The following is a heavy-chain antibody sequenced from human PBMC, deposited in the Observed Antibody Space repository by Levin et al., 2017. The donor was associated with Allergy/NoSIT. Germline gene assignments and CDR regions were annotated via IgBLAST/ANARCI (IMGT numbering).Heavy chain of an antibody. CDR3: ARGWSSYYYFDY. CDR2: IYSGGST. D-gene: IGHD5-18*01. Sequence: GGSLRLSCAASGFTISSNYMSWVRQAPGKGLEWVSVIYSGGSTYYADSVKGRFTISRDNSKNTLYLQMNSLRAEDTAVYYCARGWSSYYYFDYWGQGTLVTVSS. V-gene: IGHV3-53*01. J-gene: IGHJ4*02. CDR1: GFTISSNY.